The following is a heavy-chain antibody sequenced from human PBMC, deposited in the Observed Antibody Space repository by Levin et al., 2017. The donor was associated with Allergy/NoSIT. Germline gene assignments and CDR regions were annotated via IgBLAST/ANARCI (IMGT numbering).Heavy chain of an antibody. CDR1: GFTFSSYG. CDR3: AKDHLALNYYYYGMDV. CDR2: ISYDGSNK. V-gene: IGHV3-30*18. Sequence: GGSLRLSCAASGFTFSSYGMHWVRQAPGKGLEWVAVISYDGSNKYYADSVKGRFTISRDNSKNTLYLQMNSLRAEDTAVYYCAKDHLALNYYYYGMDVWGQGTTVTVSS. J-gene: IGHJ6*02.